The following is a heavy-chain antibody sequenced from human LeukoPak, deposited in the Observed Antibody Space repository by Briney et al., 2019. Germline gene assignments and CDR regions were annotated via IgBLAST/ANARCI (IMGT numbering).Heavy chain of an antibody. CDR2: IKQDGSEK. V-gene: IGHV3-7*01. Sequence: GGSLRLSCAASGFTFSSHWMSWVRQAPGKGLEWVANIKQDGSEKYYVDSVKGRFTISRDNAKNSLYLQMNSLRAEDTAVYYCARVRYCGGDCLNYFDYWGQGTLVTVSS. CDR3: ARVRYCGGDCLNYFDY. D-gene: IGHD2-21*02. CDR1: GFTFSSHW. J-gene: IGHJ4*02.